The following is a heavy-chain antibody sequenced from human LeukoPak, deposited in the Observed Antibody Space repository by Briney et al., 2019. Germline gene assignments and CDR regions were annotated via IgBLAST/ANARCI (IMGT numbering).Heavy chain of an antibody. CDR2: ISYEGSDK. CDR1: GFTFSNYG. V-gene: IGHV3-30*03. D-gene: IGHD3-22*01. Sequence: GRSLRLSCAASGFTFSNYGMHWVRQAPGKGLEWVAVISYEGSDKYYADSVKGRFTISRDNSKNTLYLQMNSLRADDTAVYYCARDYYDSSGYYFLHYWGQGTLVTVSS. J-gene: IGHJ4*02. CDR3: ARDYYDSSGYYFLHY.